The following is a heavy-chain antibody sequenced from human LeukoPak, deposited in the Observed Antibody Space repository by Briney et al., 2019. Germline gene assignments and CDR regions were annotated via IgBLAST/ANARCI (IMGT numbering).Heavy chain of an antibody. Sequence: GGSLRLSCAASGFTVSNNYMSWVRQAPGKGLEWVSIIYSGGDTYYADAVKGRFTISRDNSKNTLYLQMNSLRAEDTAVYYCARDGHGFYYYGMDVWGQGTTVTVSS. CDR1: GFTVSNNY. V-gene: IGHV3-53*01. J-gene: IGHJ6*02. CDR3: ARDGHGFYYYGMDV. D-gene: IGHD3-10*01. CDR2: IYSGGDT.